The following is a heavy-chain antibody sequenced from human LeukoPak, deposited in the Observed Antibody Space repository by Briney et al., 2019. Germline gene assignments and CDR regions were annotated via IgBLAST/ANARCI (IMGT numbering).Heavy chain of an antibody. Sequence: PSETLSLTCAAYGGSFSGYYWSWIRQPPGKGLEWIGEINHSGSANYNPSLKSRVTISVDTSKNQFSLKLSSVTAADTAVYYCARGDYDILTGTRPHYYYYYGMDVWGQGTTVTVSS. D-gene: IGHD3-9*01. CDR3: ARGDYDILTGTRPHYYYYYGMDV. J-gene: IGHJ6*02. CDR2: INHSGSA. CDR1: GGSFSGYY. V-gene: IGHV4-34*01.